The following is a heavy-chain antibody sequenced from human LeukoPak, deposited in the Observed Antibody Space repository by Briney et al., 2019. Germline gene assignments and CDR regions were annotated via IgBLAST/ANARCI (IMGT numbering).Heavy chain of an antibody. J-gene: IGHJ4*02. CDR1: GYTFTGYD. CDR2: MNPNSGNT. V-gene: IGHV1-8*01. CDR3: ARALSGCVLCFDY. D-gene: IGHD6-19*01. Sequence: ASVKVSCKASGYTFTGYDINWVRQATGQGLEWMGWMNPNSGNTGYAQKFQGRVTMTRNTSISTAYMELSTLRPEDTAVYYCARALSGCVLCFDYWGQGSLVTVSS.